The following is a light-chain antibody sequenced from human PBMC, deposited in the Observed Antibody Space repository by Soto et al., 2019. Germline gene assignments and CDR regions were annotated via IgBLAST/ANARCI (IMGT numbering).Light chain of an antibody. Sequence: EIVMTQSPATLSVSPGEGATLSCRASQSISSNLAWYQQKPGQAPRLVIFDASTRATGIPDRFSGSGFGTDFTLTISSLEPEDAAVYYCQQRSNWPRSITFGQGTRLEIK. CDR3: QQRSNWPRSIT. V-gene: IGKV3-11*01. J-gene: IGKJ5*01. CDR1: QSISSN. CDR2: DAS.